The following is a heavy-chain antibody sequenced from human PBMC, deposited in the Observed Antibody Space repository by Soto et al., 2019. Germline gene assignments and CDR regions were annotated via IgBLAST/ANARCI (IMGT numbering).Heavy chain of an antibody. J-gene: IGHJ6*04. CDR2: INHSGST. Sequence: SETLSLTCAVYGGSFSGYYWSWIRQPPGKGLEWIGEINHSGSTNYNPSLKSRVTISVDTSKNQFSLKLSSVTAADTAVYYCARGPISDVWGKGTTVTVSS. CDR3: ARGPISDV. D-gene: IGHD2-21*01. V-gene: IGHV4-34*01. CDR1: GGSFSGYY.